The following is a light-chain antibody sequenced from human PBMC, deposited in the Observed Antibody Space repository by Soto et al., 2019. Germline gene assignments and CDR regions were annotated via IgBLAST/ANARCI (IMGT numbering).Light chain of an antibody. J-gene: IGLJ3*02. CDR1: SSNIGAGYN. Sequence: QPVLTQPPSVSGAPGQRVTISCTGSSSNIGAGYNVHWYQQVPGTAPKLLIYGDSNRPSGVPDRFSGSKPGTSASLAITGLQAEDEADYYCQSYDSSLSGWLFGGGTKVTVL. CDR3: QSYDSSLSGWL. V-gene: IGLV1-40*01. CDR2: GDS.